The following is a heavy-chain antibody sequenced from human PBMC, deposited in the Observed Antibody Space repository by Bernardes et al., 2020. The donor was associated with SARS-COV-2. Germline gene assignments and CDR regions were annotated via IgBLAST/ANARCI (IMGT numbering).Heavy chain of an antibody. CDR3: ARDPATNYDFWSGYYSLYYYGMDV. CDR1: GFTVSSNY. V-gene: IGHV3-53*01. D-gene: IGHD3-3*01. CDR2: IYSGGTT. Sequence: GGSLRLSCAASGFTVSSNYMSWVRQAPGKGLEWVSVIYSGGTTYYADSVKGRFTISRDNSKNTLYLQMNSLRAEDTAVYYCARDPATNYDFWSGYYSLYYYGMDVWGQGTTVTVSS. J-gene: IGHJ6*02.